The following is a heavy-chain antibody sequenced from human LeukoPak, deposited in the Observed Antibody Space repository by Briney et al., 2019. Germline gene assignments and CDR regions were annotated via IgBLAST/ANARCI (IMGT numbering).Heavy chain of an antibody. CDR3: ARGGEQLVHGWFDP. Sequence: SETLSLTCTVSGGSISSGGYYWSWIRQPPGKGLEWIGEINHSGSTNYNPSLKSRVTISVDTSKNQFSLKLSSVTAADTAVYYCARGGEQLVHGWFDPWGQGTLVTVSS. J-gene: IGHJ5*02. V-gene: IGHV4-39*07. CDR1: GGSISSGGYY. D-gene: IGHD6-13*01. CDR2: INHSGST.